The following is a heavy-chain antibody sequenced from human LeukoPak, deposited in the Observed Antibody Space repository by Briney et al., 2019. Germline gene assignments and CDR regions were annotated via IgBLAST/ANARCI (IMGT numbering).Heavy chain of an antibody. CDR1: GGSISSSSYY. CDR2: IYYSGST. D-gene: IGHD3-22*01. CDR3: ARVRGYSNYHYYDSSGSPFDY. J-gene: IGHJ4*02. Sequence: SETLSLTCTVSGGSISSSSYYWGWIRQPPGKGLEWIGSIYYSGSTYYNPSLKSRVTISVDTSKNQFSLKLSSVTAADTAVYYCARVRGYSNYHYYDSSGSPFDYWGQGTLVTVSS. V-gene: IGHV4-39*07.